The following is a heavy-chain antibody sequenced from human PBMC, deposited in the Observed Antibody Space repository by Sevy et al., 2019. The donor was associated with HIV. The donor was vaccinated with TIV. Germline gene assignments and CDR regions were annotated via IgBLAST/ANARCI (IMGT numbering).Heavy chain of an antibody. D-gene: IGHD1-26*01. CDR1: GFTFSSYW. V-gene: IGHV3-7*01. Sequence: GGSLRLSCAASGFTFSSYWMSWVRQAPGKGLEWVANIKQDGSEKYYVDSVKGRFTITRDNAKNSLYLQMNSLSAEDTAMYYCARETWELLLDYWGQGTLVTVSS. CDR2: IKQDGSEK. J-gene: IGHJ4*02. CDR3: ARETWELLLDY.